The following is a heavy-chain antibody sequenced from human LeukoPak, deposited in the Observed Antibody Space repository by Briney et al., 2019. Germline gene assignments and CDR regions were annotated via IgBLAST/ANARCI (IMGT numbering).Heavy chain of an antibody. D-gene: IGHD1-26*01. Sequence: GGSLRLSCAASGFMFSTYSMNWVRQAPGKGLEWVSYISSSGNTIYYADSMKGRFTISRDNAKNSLYLQMNSLRAEDTAVYYCAREDGSSYYFDYRGQGTLVTVSS. V-gene: IGHV3-48*04. CDR2: ISSSGNTI. J-gene: IGHJ4*02. CDR1: GFMFSTYS. CDR3: AREDGSSYYFDY.